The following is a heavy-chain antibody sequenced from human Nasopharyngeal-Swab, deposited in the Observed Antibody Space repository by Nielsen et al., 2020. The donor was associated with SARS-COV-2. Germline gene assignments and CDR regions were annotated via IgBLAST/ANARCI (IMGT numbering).Heavy chain of an antibody. CDR3: ATGAGTTIYYYYGMDV. V-gene: IGHV3-48*04. D-gene: IGHD1-7*01. CDR1: GFTFSSYS. Sequence: GESLKISCAASGFTFSSYSMNWVRQAPGKGLEWVSYISSSSSTIYYADSVKGRFTIPRDNAKNSLYLQMNSLRAKDTAVYYCATGAGTTIYYYYGMDVWGQGTTVTVSS. CDR2: ISSSSSTI. J-gene: IGHJ6*02.